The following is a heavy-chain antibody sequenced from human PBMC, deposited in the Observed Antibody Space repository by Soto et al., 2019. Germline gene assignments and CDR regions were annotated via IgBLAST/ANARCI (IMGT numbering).Heavy chain of an antibody. V-gene: IGHV4-30-2*01. CDR1: GGSISSGGYS. D-gene: IGHD3-16*01. Sequence: QLQLQESGSGLVKPSQTLSLTCAVSGGSISSGGYSWSWIRQPPGKGLEWIGYIYHSGSTYYNPSLKSRVTISVDRSMNQFSLKLSSVTAADTAVYYCARTSLGEENYFDYWGQGTLVTVSS. CDR2: IYHSGST. J-gene: IGHJ4*02. CDR3: ARTSLGEENYFDY.